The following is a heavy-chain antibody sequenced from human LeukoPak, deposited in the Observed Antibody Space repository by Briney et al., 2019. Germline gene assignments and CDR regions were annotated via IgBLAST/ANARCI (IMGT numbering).Heavy chain of an antibody. V-gene: IGHV4-59*01. Sequence: PSETLSLTCTVSGGSISSYFWSWIRQPPGEGLEWIGHIYSSGSTNYNPSLESRVTMSVDTSKNQFPLKLSSVTAADTAVYYCARNPAGPVDFDYWGQGTLVTVSS. J-gene: IGHJ4*02. CDR3: ARNPAGPVDFDY. D-gene: IGHD4-23*01. CDR1: GGSISSYF. CDR2: IYSSGST.